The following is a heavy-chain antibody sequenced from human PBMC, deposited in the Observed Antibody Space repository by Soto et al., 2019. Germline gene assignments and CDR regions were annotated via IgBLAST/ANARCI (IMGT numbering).Heavy chain of an antibody. V-gene: IGHV3-48*03. J-gene: IGHJ4*02. D-gene: IGHD3-16*01. CDR3: ARDRGDRSPFDY. Sequence: GGSRRRSCAASGFTFSRYEMNWWRQAPGKGLEWVSYISSSGSTIYYADSVKGRFTISRDNAKNSLYLQMNSLRAEDTAVYYCARDRGDRSPFDYWGQGTLVTVSS. CDR1: GFTFSRYE. CDR2: ISSSGSTI.